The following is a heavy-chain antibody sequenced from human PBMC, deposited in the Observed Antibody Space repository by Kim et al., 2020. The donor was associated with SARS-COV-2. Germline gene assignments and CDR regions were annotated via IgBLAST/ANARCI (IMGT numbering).Heavy chain of an antibody. CDR1: GFTFSSYA. CDR2: ISGSGGST. V-gene: IGHV3-23*01. J-gene: IGHJ4*02. D-gene: IGHD1-26*01. Sequence: GGSLRLSCAASGFTFSSYAMSWVRQAPGKGLEWVSAISGSGGSTYYADSVKGRFTISRDNSKNTLYLQMNSLRAEDTAVYYCAKSHAPLAAAGTKLSGSYFGYSDYWGQGPLVTVSS. CDR3: AKSHAPLAAAGTKLSGSYFGYSDY.